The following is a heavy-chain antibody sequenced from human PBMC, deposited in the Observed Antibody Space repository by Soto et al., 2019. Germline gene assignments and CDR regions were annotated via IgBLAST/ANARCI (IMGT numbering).Heavy chain of an antibody. CDR3: ASIYSAFYYFDY. Sequence: VPLVQSGAEVKKPGSSVKVSCKASGGTFSSYAISWVRQAPGQGLEWLGWSIPIYGTANYAQKVQGRVTITADESTSTAYMELSSLRSEDTDVYYCASIYSAFYYFDYWGQGTLIPVSS. CDR1: GGTFSSYA. V-gene: IGHV1-69*01. J-gene: IGHJ4*02. D-gene: IGHD4-4*01. CDR2: SIPIYGTA.